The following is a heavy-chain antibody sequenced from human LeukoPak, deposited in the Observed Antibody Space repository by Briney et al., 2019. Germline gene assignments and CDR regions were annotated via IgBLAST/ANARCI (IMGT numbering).Heavy chain of an antibody. Sequence: GGSLRLSCAASGFTFNTYEMNWVRQAPGKGLEWVSYISSSGSTIYYADSVKGRLTISRDNAKNSLHLQMNSLRAEDTAVYYCARRIALRPFDYWGQGTLVTVSS. CDR3: ARRIALRPFDY. D-gene: IGHD6-6*01. CDR1: GFTFNTYE. J-gene: IGHJ4*02. V-gene: IGHV3-48*03. CDR2: ISSSGSTI.